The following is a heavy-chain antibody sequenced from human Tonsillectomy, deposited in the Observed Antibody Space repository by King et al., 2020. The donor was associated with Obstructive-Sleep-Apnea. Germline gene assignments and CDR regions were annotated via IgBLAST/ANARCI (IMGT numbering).Heavy chain of an antibody. D-gene: IGHD5-24*01. Sequence: VQLQESGPGLVKPSETLSLTCTVSGGSIRSYYWSWIRQAPGKGMEWIAYINYSGGTYYNSSLKSRVTISADMSKNQFSLKMSSVTAADTAVYYCARGGDGYNYFDYWGQGTLVTVSS. CDR3: ARGGDGYNYFDY. CDR2: INYSGGT. V-gene: IGHV4-59*01. CDR1: GGSIRSYY. J-gene: IGHJ4*02.